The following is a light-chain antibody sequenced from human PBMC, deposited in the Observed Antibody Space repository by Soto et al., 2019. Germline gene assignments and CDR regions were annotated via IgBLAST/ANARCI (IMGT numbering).Light chain of an antibody. J-gene: IGLJ1*01. CDR3: AAWDDSLSAYV. Sequence: QSVLTQPPSASGTPGQRVTISCSGISSNVGRNHVYWYQHLPGTAPKLLIYSSNQRPSGVPGRFSGSKSGSSAFLAISGLRSEDEADYFCAAWDDSLSAYVFGTGTKLTVL. CDR1: SSNVGRNH. V-gene: IGLV1-47*02. CDR2: SSN.